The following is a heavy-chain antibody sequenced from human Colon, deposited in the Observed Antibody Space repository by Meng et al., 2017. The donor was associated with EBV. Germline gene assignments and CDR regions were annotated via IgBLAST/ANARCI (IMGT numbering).Heavy chain of an antibody. CDR1: GVTFSLSW. CDR2: IKSKIDGGTA. D-gene: IGHD3-16*02. Sequence: EVQLVESXXGLVKXGGSFSISCGSSGVTFSLSWMNWVRQAPGKGLEWVGRIKSKIDGGTAGYAAPVNGRFTISRDDSKSTMYLQMDSPKTEDTAVYYCTTGYHIPSHDGYGGQGTLVTVSS. J-gene: IGHJ4*02. CDR3: TTGYHIPSHDGY. V-gene: IGHV3-15*01.